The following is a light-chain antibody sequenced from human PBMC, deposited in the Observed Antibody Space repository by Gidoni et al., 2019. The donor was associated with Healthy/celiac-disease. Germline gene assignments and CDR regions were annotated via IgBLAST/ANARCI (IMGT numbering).Light chain of an antibody. V-gene: IGKV1-39*01. CDR3: QQSYSTPYT. CDR2: AAS. Sequence: DIQMTQSPSSLPASVGDRVTITCRASQCISSYLNWYQQTPGKAPKLLIYAASSLPSGVPSRFSGSGSVTDFTLTISSLQPEDFATYYCQQSYSTPYTFGQGTKLEIK. J-gene: IGKJ2*01. CDR1: QCISSY.